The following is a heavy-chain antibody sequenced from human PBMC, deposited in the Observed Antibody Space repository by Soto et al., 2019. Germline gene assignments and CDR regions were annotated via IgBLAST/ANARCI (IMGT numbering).Heavy chain of an antibody. Sequence: QVHLQESGPGLLKPSQTLSLTCTVSGASISTDGYYWSWIRQPPGKGLEWIGYMSYSGTYSNPSLKSRVTTSLDSSKNQISLYLTSVTAADTAVYYCARIGTLFGIVTNNWFDPWGQGTLVTVSS. CDR2: MSYSGT. J-gene: IGHJ5*02. CDR3: ARIGTLFGIVTNNWFDP. V-gene: IGHV4-30-4*01. D-gene: IGHD3-3*01. CDR1: GASISTDGYY.